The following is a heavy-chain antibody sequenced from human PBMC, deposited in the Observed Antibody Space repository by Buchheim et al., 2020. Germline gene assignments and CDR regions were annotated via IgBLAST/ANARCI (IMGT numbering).Heavy chain of an antibody. J-gene: IGHJ6*02. CDR1: GFTVSSFY. V-gene: IGHV3-66*01. Sequence: EVQLVESGGGLVQPGGSLRLSCAASGFTVSSFYISWVRQAPGKGLEWVSVIYSGGNTNFSDSVKGRFTISRDNFKNTLSLQMNSLRVEDTGVYYCTRFDTTKGYGMDVWGQGTT. CDR3: TRFDTTKGYGMDV. D-gene: IGHD3-9*01. CDR2: IYSGGNT.